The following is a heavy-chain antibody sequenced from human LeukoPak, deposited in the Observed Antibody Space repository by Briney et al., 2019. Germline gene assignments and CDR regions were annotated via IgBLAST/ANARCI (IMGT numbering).Heavy chain of an antibody. Sequence: PRGSLRLSCAASGFTFSSYGMSWVRQAPGKGLEWVSAISGSGGSTYYADSVKGRFTISRDNSKNTLYLQMNSLRAEDTAVYYCARGPVAGKAPNWFDPWGQGTLVTVSS. CDR2: ISGSGGST. V-gene: IGHV3-23*01. CDR3: ARGPVAGKAPNWFDP. CDR1: GFTFSSYG. D-gene: IGHD6-19*01. J-gene: IGHJ5*02.